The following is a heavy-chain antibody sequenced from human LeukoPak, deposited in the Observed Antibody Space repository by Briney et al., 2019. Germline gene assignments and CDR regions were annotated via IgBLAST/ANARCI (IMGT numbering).Heavy chain of an antibody. CDR3: ARQLERDYFDY. CDR2: ISSSSSYI. Sequence: AGGSLRLSCAASGFTFSSYSMNWVRQAPGKGLEWVSSISSSSSYIYCADSVKGRFTISRDNAKKSLFLQMNSLRAEDAAVYYCARQLERDYFDYWGQGTLVTVSS. J-gene: IGHJ4*02. D-gene: IGHD1-1*01. V-gene: IGHV3-21*01. CDR1: GFTFSSYS.